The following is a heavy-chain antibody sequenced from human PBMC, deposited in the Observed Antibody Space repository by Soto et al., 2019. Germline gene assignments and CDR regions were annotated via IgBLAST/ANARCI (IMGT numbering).Heavy chain of an antibody. V-gene: IGHV1-46*01. Sequence: QVQLVQSGAEVKKPGATVKVSCKASGYTYTSYYMHWVRQAPGQGLEWMGIINPSGGSTSYAQKFQGRVTMTRDTSTSTVYMELSSLRSEDTAVYYFARDRVEQQPARGLRYWGQGTLVTVSS. J-gene: IGHJ4*02. CDR1: GYTYTSYY. CDR3: ARDRVEQQPARGLRY. CDR2: INPSGGST. D-gene: IGHD6-13*01.